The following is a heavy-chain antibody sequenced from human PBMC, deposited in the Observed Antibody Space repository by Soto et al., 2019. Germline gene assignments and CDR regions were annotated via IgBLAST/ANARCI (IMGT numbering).Heavy chain of an antibody. V-gene: IGHV1-69*13. Sequence: SVKVSCKASGGTFSSYAISWVRQAPGQGLEWMGGIIPIFGTANYAQKFQGRVTITADESTSTAYMELSSLRSEDTAVYYCARRRLGATTYYFDYWRQGPLVTVSS. CDR1: GGTFSSYA. J-gene: IGHJ4*02. D-gene: IGHD1-26*01. CDR3: ARRRLGATTYYFDY. CDR2: IIPIFGTA.